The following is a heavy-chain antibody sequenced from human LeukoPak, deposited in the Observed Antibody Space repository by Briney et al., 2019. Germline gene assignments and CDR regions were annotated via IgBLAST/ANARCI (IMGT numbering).Heavy chain of an antibody. CDR2: IYHSGST. Sequence: SETLSLTCIVSGYSISSGYYWGWIRQPPGKGLEWIGSIYHSGSTYYTPSLKSRVTISVDTSKNQFSLKVSSVTAADTAVYYCARSSEGRYYYDSSGYSYYYYYMDVWGKGTTVTISS. CDR3: ARSSEGRYYYDSSGYSYYYYYMDV. J-gene: IGHJ6*03. CDR1: GYSISSGYY. V-gene: IGHV4-38-2*02. D-gene: IGHD3-22*01.